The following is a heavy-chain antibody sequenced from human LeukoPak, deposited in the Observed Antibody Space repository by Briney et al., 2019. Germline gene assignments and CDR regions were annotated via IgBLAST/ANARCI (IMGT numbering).Heavy chain of an antibody. J-gene: IGHJ1*01. CDR2: ISSSSSSYI. CDR3: AKDLDSTGSWPPEYFQH. V-gene: IGHV3-21*04. CDR1: GFTFSSYS. Sequence: GGSLRLSCAASGFTFSSYSMNWVRQAPGKGLEWVSSISSSSSSYIYYADSVKGRFTISRDNSRNTLYLQINSLRAEDTAVYYCAKDLDSTGSWPPEYFQHWGQGSLVTVSS. D-gene: IGHD3-22*01.